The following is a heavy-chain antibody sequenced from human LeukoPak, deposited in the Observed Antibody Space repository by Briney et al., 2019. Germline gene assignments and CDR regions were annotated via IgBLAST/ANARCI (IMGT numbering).Heavy chain of an antibody. D-gene: IGHD7-27*01. J-gene: IGHJ4*02. Sequence: PGGSLRLSCASSGFAFSSYEMNWVRQAPGKGLEWVSCISGSGSIIYYADSVKGRFTISRDNAKNSLFLQMNSLRVEDTAVYYCARTMWGFDYWGQGTLVTVSS. CDR1: GFAFSSYE. V-gene: IGHV3-48*03. CDR3: ARTMWGFDY. CDR2: ISGSGSII.